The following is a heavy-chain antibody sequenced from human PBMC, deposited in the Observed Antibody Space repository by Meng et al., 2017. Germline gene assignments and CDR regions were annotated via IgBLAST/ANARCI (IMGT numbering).Heavy chain of an antibody. J-gene: IGHJ4*02. CDR3: ARDFSAVVVVPAAAPPQLDY. V-gene: IGHV3-33*01. D-gene: IGHD2-2*01. CDR2: IWYDGSNK. CDR1: GFTFSSYG. Sequence: LSLTCAASGFTFSSYGMHWVRQAPGKGLEWVAVIWYDGSNKYYADSVKGRFTISRDNSKNTLYLQMNSLRAEDTAVYYCARDFSAVVVVPAAAPPQLDYWGQGTLVTVSS.